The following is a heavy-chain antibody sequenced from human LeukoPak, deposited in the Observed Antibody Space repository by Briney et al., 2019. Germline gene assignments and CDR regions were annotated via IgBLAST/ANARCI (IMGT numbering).Heavy chain of an antibody. V-gene: IGHV4-59*08. CDR2: IHYSGST. CDR1: GGSISGYF. CDR3: ARYGITIVRGGKYYFDS. D-gene: IGHD3-10*01. Sequence: PSETLSLTCTVSGGSISGYFWSWLRQPPGKGLDWIGYIHYSGSTNYNPSLNSRVTISVDTSKNQFSLRLSSVTAADTAVYYCARYGITIVRGGKYYFDSWGQGTLVTVSS. J-gene: IGHJ4*02.